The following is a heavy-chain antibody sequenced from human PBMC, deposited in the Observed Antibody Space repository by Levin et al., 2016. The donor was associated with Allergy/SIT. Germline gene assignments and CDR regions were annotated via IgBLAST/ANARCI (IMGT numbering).Heavy chain of an antibody. CDR3: AREALSTMIPTDAFDI. V-gene: IGHV3-33*01. D-gene: IGHD3-22*01. CDR2: IWYDGSNK. J-gene: IGHJ3*02. Sequence: WIRQPPGKGLEWVAVIWYDGSNKYYADSVKGRFTISRDNSKNTLYLQMNSLRAEDTAVYYCAREALSTMIPTDAFDIWGQGTMVTVSS.